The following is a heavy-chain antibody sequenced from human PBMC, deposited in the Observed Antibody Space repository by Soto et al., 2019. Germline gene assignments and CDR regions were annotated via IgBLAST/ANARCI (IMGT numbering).Heavy chain of an antibody. CDR1: GFTVSSNY. Sequence: EVQLVESGGGLVQPGGSLRLSCAASGFTVSSNYMSWVRQAPGKGLEGVSVIYSGGSTYYADSVKDRFTISRDNSKNALYQQMNSLRAEDTAVDYTARDRIPTGMDVWGQGTTVTVSS. CDR3: ARDRIPTGMDV. J-gene: IGHJ6*02. CDR2: IYSGGST. V-gene: IGHV3-66*01.